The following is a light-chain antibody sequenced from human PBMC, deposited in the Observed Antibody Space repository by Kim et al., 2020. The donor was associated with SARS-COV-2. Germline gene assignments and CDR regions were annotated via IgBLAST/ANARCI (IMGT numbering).Light chain of an antibody. Sequence: PRATPTPSGGGRPSATEFSVAWSRQKPALAPRLLIYDQSSSASAIPVRFRGSGSGTDLTLTITILGPEDVAVYDCHLYGTSPPFTFGQGTRLEIK. CDR3: HLYGTSPPFT. J-gene: IGKJ5*01. V-gene: IGKV3D-20*01. CDR2: DQS. CDR1: PSATEFS.